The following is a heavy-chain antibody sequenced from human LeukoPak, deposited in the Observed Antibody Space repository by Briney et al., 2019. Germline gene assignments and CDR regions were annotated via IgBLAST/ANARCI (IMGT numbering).Heavy chain of an antibody. CDR2: ISDAGNTL. CDR3: ARDRGALRVWFDP. J-gene: IGHJ5*02. CDR1: GFTFTSHD. D-gene: IGHD3-10*01. Sequence: GGSLRLSCAASGFTFTSHDMNWVRQAPGKRLEWLAYISDAGNTLYYADSVKGRFTISRDNAKNSLSLQMNSLSVDDTAVYYCARDRGALRVWFDPWGQGTLVTVSS. V-gene: IGHV3-48*03.